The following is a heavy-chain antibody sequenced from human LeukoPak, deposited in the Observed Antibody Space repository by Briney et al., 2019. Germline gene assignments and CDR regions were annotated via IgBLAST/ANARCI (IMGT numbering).Heavy chain of an antibody. CDR3: ARCFDYGDIPQAFDI. Sequence: SETLSLTCAVYGGSFNDYYWSWTRQPPGKGLEWIGEIIHSGSTNYNPSLKSRVTISVDTSKNQFSLKLSSVTAADTAVYYCARCFDYGDIPQAFDIWGQGTMVTVSS. CDR2: IIHSGST. J-gene: IGHJ3*02. D-gene: IGHD4-17*01. V-gene: IGHV4-34*12. CDR1: GGSFNDYY.